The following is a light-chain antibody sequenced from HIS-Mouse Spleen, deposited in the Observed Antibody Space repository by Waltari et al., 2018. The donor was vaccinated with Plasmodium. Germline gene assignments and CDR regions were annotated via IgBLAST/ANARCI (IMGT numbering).Light chain of an antibody. Sequence: SYELTQQPSVSVSPGQTARITCSGDALQKTYAYWYQQKSGQAPVLVIYEDSKRPSGIPERFSGSSSGTMATLTISGAQVEDEADYYCYSTDSSGNHRVFGGGTKLTVL. CDR1: ALQKTY. V-gene: IGLV3-10*01. CDR2: EDS. J-gene: IGLJ3*02. CDR3: YSTDSSGNHRV.